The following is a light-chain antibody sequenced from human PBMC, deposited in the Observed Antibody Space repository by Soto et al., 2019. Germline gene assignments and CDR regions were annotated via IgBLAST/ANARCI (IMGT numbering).Light chain of an antibody. CDR2: GAS. Sequence: IVMTPAPPALSVSPEERATVYSTASQSISRNLAWFQQKPGQAPSLLIFGASTRAAGVPARFSGSGSGTEFTLTISGLQSEDFAVYFCHQYENWPKTFGKGTKVDIK. J-gene: IGKJ1*01. V-gene: IGKV3-15*01. CDR3: HQYENWPKT. CDR1: QSISRN.